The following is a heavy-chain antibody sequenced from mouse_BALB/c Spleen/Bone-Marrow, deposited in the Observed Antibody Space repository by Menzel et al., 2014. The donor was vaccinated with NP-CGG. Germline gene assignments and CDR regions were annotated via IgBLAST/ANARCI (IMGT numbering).Heavy chain of an antibody. J-gene: IGHJ3*01. V-gene: IGHV1-4*01. CDR1: GYTFTSYT. CDR3: ARWANWDGFAY. Sequence: VHLQQSGAELARPGASVKMSCKASGYTFTSYTMHWVKQRPGQGLEWIGYINPSSGYTNYNQKFKDKATLTADKSSSTVYMQLSSLTSEDSAVYYCARWANWDGFAYWGQGTLVTVST. CDR2: INPSSGYT. D-gene: IGHD4-1*02.